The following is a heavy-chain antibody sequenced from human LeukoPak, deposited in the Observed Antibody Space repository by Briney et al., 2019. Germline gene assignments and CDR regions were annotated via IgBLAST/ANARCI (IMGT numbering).Heavy chain of an antibody. Sequence: PGRSLRLSCAASGFTFSTYAMHWVRQAPGKGLEWVAVISYDGSNKYYADSVKGRFTISRDNSKNALYLQMNSLRPEDTAVYYCARGPGCYGDCYPGQVSHYYYGMDVWGQGTTVTVSS. D-gene: IGHD2-21*02. J-gene: IGHJ6*02. CDR3: ARGPGCYGDCYPGQVSHYYYGMDV. CDR2: ISYDGSNK. V-gene: IGHV3-30*04. CDR1: GFTFSTYA.